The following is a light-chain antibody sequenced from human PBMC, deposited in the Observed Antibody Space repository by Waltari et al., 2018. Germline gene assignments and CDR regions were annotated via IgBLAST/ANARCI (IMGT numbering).Light chain of an antibody. V-gene: IGKV3-15*01. J-gene: IGKJ1*01. CDR3: QQYYQWPET. CDR2: GAS. CDR1: QNVFVN. Sequence: EIVMTQSPATLSVSPGERATLSCRASQNVFVNVAWHQQKPGQAPRLLMFGASTSATDIPARFSGSGSGREFTLTITSLQSEDFAVYYCQQYYQWPETFGQGTKVELK.